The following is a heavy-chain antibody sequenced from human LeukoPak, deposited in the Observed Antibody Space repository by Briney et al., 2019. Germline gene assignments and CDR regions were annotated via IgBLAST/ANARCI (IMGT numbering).Heavy chain of an antibody. Sequence: SETLSLTCAVCGGSLSGYYWSWIRQSPGKGLEWIGEINHSGSTNYNPSLKSRVTISVDTSKNQFSLKLSSVTAADTAVYFCASPRGDDSGGYYTWYFHHWGQGILVTVSS. D-gene: IGHD3-22*01. CDR3: ASPRGDDSGGYYTWYFHH. CDR1: GGSLSGYY. CDR2: INHSGST. V-gene: IGHV4-34*01. J-gene: IGHJ1*01.